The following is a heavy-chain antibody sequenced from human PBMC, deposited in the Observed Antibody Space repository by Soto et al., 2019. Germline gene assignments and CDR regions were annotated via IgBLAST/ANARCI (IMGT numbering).Heavy chain of an antibody. CDR2: IIPIFGTA. CDR1: GGTFSSYA. CDR3: ARVIVTDYDFWSGYLNV. V-gene: IGHV1-69*13. D-gene: IGHD3-3*01. Sequence: SVKVSCKASGGTFSSYAISWVRQAPGQGLEWMGGIIPIFGTANYAQKFQGRVTITADESTSTAYMELSSLRSEDTAVYYCARVIVTDYDFWSGYLNVWGQGTTVTVSS. J-gene: IGHJ6*02.